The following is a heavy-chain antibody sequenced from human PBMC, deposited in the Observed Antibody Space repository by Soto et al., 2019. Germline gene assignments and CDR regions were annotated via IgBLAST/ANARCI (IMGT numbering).Heavy chain of an antibody. CDR3: ARESVLTGAHHFDS. CDR1: GYSFTGQY. J-gene: IGHJ4*02. CDR2: INPNSGGT. V-gene: IGHV1-2*02. Sequence: ASVKVSCKASGYSFTGQYIHWVRQAPGQGLKWMGWINPNSGGTNYAQKFQGRVTMTRDTSTSTAYMELSRLISDDTAVYYCARESVLTGAHHFDSWGQGTRVTVS. D-gene: IGHD1-20*01.